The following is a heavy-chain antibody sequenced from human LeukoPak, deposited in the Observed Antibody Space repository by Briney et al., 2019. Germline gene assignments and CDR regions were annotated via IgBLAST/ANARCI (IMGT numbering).Heavy chain of an antibody. V-gene: IGHV3-23*01. J-gene: IGHJ6*02. D-gene: IGHD3-16*01. CDR3: ARGATFGGTQGAYYYYGMDV. CDR2: ISGSGGST. CDR1: GFAFSNYA. Sequence: PGGSLRLSCTTSGFAFSNYAMNWVRQAPGKGLEWVSAISGSGGSTYYADSVKGRFTISRDNSKNTLYLQMNSLRAEDTAVYYCARGATFGGTQGAYYYYGMDVWGQGTTVTVSS.